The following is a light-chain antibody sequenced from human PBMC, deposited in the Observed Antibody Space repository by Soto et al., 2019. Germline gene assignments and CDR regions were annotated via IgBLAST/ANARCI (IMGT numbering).Light chain of an antibody. CDR1: QNINSY. V-gene: IGKV1-39*01. Sequence: IQMNPSPSSLSASVGDRVTITFRASQNINSYLNWYQQKPGKSPRLLIYTASILQTGVPSGFSGSGSGTDFTLTISSLQTEDFATYYCQQTQSFPLTFGGGTKVDIK. J-gene: IGKJ4*01. CDR3: QQTQSFPLT. CDR2: TAS.